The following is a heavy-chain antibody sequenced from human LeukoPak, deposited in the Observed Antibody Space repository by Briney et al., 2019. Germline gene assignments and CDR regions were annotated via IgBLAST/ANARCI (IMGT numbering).Heavy chain of an antibody. J-gene: IGHJ4*02. V-gene: IGHV3-21*06. CDR2: TTTSRDQ. Sequence: PGGSLRLSCAASGFSFSDYSMGWVRQAPGKGLEWVSSTTTSRDQYHADSVKGRFTVSRDNAKSSVYLQMDSLRADDTAVYYCARDSYCPNDVCYDYWGQGVLVTVS. CDR1: GFSFSDYS. D-gene: IGHD2-8*01. CDR3: ARDSYCPNDVCYDY.